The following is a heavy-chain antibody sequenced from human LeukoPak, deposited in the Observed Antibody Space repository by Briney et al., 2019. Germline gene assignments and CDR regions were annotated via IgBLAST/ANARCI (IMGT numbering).Heavy chain of an antibody. CDR3: ARERGLDYGDDY. J-gene: IGHJ4*02. CDR1: GFTFGTYS. V-gene: IGHV3-48*04. D-gene: IGHD4-17*01. Sequence: GGSLRLSCAASGFTFGTYSMNWVRQAPGKGLEWVSYISSSSTTIYYADSVKGRFTISRDNAKNSLFLQMNSLRAEDTAVYYCARERGLDYGDDYWGQGTLVTVSS. CDR2: ISSSSTTI.